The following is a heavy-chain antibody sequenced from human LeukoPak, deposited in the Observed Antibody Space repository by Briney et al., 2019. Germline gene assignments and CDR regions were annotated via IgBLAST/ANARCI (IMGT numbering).Heavy chain of an antibody. V-gene: IGHV3-53*01. D-gene: IGHD2-2*01. CDR3: AREAFCSSTSCYDY. Sequence: PGGSLRLSCAASGFTVSRNSMSWVRQASGKGLEWVSVIYSGGSTYYADSVKGRFTISRDNSKNTLYLQMNSLRAEDTAVYFCAREAFCSSTSCYDYWGQGTLVTVSS. J-gene: IGHJ4*02. CDR2: IYSGGST. CDR1: GFTVSRNS.